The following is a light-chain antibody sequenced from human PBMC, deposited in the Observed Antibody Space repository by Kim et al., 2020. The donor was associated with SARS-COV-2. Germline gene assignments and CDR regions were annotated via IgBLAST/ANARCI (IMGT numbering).Light chain of an antibody. J-gene: IGLJ2*01. CDR2: NSK. V-gene: IGLV1-44*01. Sequence: GQMVTISCSGSRSNIGSQAVSWYRQLPGTAPKLLIYNSKQRPSGVPDRFSGSKSGTSASLAIGGLQSEDEVDYYCAAWDDSLNGVFFGGGTQLTVL. CDR3: AAWDDSLNGVF. CDR1: RSNIGSQA.